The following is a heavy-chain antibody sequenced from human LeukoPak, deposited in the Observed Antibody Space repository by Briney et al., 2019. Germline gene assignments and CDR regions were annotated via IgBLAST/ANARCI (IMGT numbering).Heavy chain of an antibody. J-gene: IGHJ4*02. CDR3: AKDGGYCSGGSCYSGVFVHY. CDR2: IWYDGSNK. D-gene: IGHD2-15*01. V-gene: IGHV3-33*06. CDR1: GFTFSSYG. Sequence: PGGSLRLSCAASGFTFSSYGMHWVRQAPGKGLEWVAVIWYDGSNKYYADTVKGRFTISRDNSKNTLYLQMNNLRAEDTAVYYCAKDGGYCSGGSCYSGVFVHYWGQGTLVTVSS.